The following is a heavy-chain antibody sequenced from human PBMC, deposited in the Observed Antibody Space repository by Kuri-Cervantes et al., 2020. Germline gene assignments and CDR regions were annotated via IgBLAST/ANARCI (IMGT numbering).Heavy chain of an antibody. J-gene: IGHJ6*02. D-gene: IGHD3-9*01. CDR3: ARGGKHNVLTGFPVIRHYGMDV. V-gene: IGHV3-20*04. CDR1: GITFDDYT. CDR2: VNWDGGGT. Sequence: LSLTCAASGITFDDYTMHWVRQAPGKGLGWVSLVNWDGGGTFYADSVRGRFTISRDNSKNTLHLQMNSLRGEDTAVYYCARGGKHNVLTGFPVIRHYGMDVWGQGTTVTVSS.